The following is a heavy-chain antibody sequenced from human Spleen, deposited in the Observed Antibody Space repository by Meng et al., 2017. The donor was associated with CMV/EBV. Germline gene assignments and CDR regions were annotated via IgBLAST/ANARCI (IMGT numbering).Heavy chain of an antibody. D-gene: IGHD2-21*02. J-gene: IGHJ4*02. V-gene: IGHV1-24*01. CDR1: GYNIIELS. Sequence: ASVKVSCKVSGYNIIELSMQWVRQAPGKGLEWMGGFDPEDGETIYAQKFQGRVSLTEDTSTNTAYMELSGLISADTAVYYCVTDDLCSGGDCSVGYWGQGGLVTVSS. CDR3: VTDDLCSGGDCSVGY. CDR2: FDPEDGET.